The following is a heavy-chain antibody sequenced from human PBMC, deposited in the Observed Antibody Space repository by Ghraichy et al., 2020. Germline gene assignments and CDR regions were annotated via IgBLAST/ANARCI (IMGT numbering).Heavy chain of an antibody. CDR3: ASKFGVVIKEYYYYGMDV. J-gene: IGHJ6*02. Sequence: SVKVSCKASGGIFSSYAISWVRQAPGQGLEWMGGIIPIFGTANYAQKFQGRVTITTDESTSTAYMELSSLRSEDTAVYYCASKFGVVIKEYYYYGMDVWGQGTTVTVSS. D-gene: IGHD3-3*01. CDR1: GGIFSSYA. CDR2: IIPIFGTA. V-gene: IGHV1-69*05.